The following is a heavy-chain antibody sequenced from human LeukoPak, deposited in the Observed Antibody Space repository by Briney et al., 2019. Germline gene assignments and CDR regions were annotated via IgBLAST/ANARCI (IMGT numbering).Heavy chain of an antibody. V-gene: IGHV4-34*03. D-gene: IGHD6-19*01. CDR3: TRGWSSASVFDT. CDR2: GGNSGGT. Sequence: SETLSLTCAVYGGSLNGYYWSWIRQPPGKGLEWIGEGGNSGGTKFNPSLKSRVTISADSSKNQFSLEMKSVTAADTAVYYCTRGWSSASVFDTWGQGTVVTVSS. J-gene: IGHJ3*02. CDR1: GGSLNGYY.